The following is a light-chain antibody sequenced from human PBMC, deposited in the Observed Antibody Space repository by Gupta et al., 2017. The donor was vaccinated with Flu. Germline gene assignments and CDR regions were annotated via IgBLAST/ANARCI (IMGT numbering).Light chain of an antibody. V-gene: IGLV3-21*02. CDR1: NIGSKS. J-gene: IGLJ2*01. Sequence: GQTARITCGGNNIGSKSVHWYQQKPGQAPVLVVYDESDRPSGIPERFSGSKSGNTAALTISRVEPGDEADDYCQVWDSSSDQVVFGGGTKLTVL. CDR3: QVWDSSSDQVV. CDR2: DES.